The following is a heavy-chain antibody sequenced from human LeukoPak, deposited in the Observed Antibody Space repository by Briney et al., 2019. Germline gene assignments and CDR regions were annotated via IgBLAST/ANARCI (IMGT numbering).Heavy chain of an antibody. D-gene: IGHD1-26*01. CDR3: ARAGGVGARWFDP. CDR1: GFTFSDYY. V-gene: IGHV3-11*04. CDR2: ISSSGSTI. Sequence: PGGSLRLSCAAPGFTFSDYYMSWIRQAPGKGLEWVSYISSSGSTIYYADSVKGRFTISRDNAENSLYLQMNSLRAEDTAVYYCARAGGVGARWFDPWGQGTLVTVSS. J-gene: IGHJ5*02.